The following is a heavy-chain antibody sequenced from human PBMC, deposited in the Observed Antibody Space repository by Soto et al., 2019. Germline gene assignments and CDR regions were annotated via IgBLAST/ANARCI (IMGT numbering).Heavy chain of an antibody. CDR1: GAVFRSYG. J-gene: IGHJ6*02. D-gene: IGHD2-8*01. Sequence: GASVKVSCKASGAVFRSYGINWVRQAPGQGLEWLGRINPKSGGTSTAQKFQGWVTMTTDTSISTASMELTRLTSDDTAIYYCARGDSTDCSNGVCSFFYNHDMDVWGQGTTVTVSS. CDR2: INPKSGGT. CDR3: ARGDSTDCSNGVCSFFYNHDMDV. V-gene: IGHV1-2*04.